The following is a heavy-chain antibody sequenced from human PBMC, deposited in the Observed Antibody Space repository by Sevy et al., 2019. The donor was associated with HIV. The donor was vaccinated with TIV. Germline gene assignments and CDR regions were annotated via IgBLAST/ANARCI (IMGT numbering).Heavy chain of an antibody. J-gene: IGHJ4*02. CDR2: ISALNGDT. D-gene: IGHD2-15*01. CDR1: GYTFTSFR. Sequence: ASVKVSCEASGYTFTSFRITWVRQAPGQGLEWMGWISALNGDTNYAQKLQGRVTMTTDTSTNTAYMELRSLRSDDTAVYYCASAYCSGGRCYSLAYWGQGTLVTVSS. CDR3: ASAYCSGGRCYSLAY. V-gene: IGHV1-18*01.